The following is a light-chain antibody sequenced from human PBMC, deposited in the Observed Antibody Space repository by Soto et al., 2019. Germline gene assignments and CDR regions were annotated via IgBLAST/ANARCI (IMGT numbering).Light chain of an antibody. Sequence: EIVLTQSPATVSVSPGESATLSCRASQSVRNYLAWYQQKPGQAPRLLIFDASNRATGIPSRFSGSGSGTYFPLTISSLEPEVFAVYYCQQRSNSPPWTFGPGTRVDL. CDR2: DAS. CDR3: QQRSNSPPWT. J-gene: IGKJ3*01. V-gene: IGKV3-11*01. CDR1: QSVRNY.